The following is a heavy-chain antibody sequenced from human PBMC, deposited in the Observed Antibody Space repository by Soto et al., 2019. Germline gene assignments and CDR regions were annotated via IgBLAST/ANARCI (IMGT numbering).Heavy chain of an antibody. CDR3: ARDVTQQLYFDY. D-gene: IGHD2-2*01. CDR2: ISSSSSYI. V-gene: IGHV3-21*01. CDR1: GFTFSSYS. J-gene: IGHJ4*02. Sequence: PGGSLRLSCAASGFTFSSYSMNWVRQAPGKGLEWVSSISSSSSYIYYADSVKGRFTISRDNAKNSLYLQMNGLRAEDTAVYYCARDVTQQLYFDYWGQGTLVTVS.